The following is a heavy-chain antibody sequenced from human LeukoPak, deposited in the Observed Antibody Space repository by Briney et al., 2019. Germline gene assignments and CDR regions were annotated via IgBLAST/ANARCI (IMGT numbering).Heavy chain of an antibody. Sequence: SETLSLTCTVSGYSISSGYYWVWIRQPPGKGLEWIGSIYHSGSTYYNPSLKSRVTISVDTSKNQFSLKLSSVTAADTAVYYCASSTVTVTTRFYYYYYMDVWGKGTTVTVSS. CDR3: ASSTVTVTTRFYYYYYMDV. V-gene: IGHV4-38-2*02. CDR2: IYHSGST. CDR1: GYSISSGYY. J-gene: IGHJ6*03. D-gene: IGHD4-17*01.